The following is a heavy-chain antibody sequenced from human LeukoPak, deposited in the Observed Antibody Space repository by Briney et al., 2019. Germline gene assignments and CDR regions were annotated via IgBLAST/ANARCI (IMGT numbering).Heavy chain of an antibody. CDR3: AREGGVGPTAPPDYYSYQMDV. Sequence: EASVQVSCKASGYTFISYGITWVQQAPGQGLEWMGWISPYTTKTNYAQSLQGRATMTTDTSTSTAYMELRSLRSDDTAVYYCAREGGVGPTAPPDYYSYQMDVWGKGTTVTVSS. CDR2: ISPYTTKT. V-gene: IGHV1-18*01. J-gene: IGHJ6*03. D-gene: IGHD1-26*01. CDR1: GYTFISYG.